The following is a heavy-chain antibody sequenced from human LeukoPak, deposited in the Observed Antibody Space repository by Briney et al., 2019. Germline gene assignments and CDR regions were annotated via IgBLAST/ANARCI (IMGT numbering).Heavy chain of an antibody. CDR1: GFTFSTSA. CDR2: IIVGSGAT. CDR3: AAELYGVYTDCCTFHL. Sequence: VTSVKVSCKTSGFTFSTSAVQWVRQARGQRLEWIGWIIVGSGATNYAQSLQGRFTITRDMSTNTAYMELSSLGFEDSAVYYCAAELYGVYTDCCTFHLWGQGTLVTVSS. V-gene: IGHV1-58*01. J-gene: IGHJ3*01. D-gene: IGHD4-17*01.